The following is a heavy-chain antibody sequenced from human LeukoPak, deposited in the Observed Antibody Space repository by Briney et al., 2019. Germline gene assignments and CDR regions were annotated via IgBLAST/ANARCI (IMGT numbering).Heavy chain of an antibody. J-gene: IGHJ5*02. Sequence: GGSLRLSCAASGFDPTTYAMTWVRQAPAKGLEWVSSIRIGGGGTYYADSVKGRFTISRDNSENTLHLQMNNLRVEDTARYFCARCMVLSQGWCNWFDPWGQGTLVTDSS. CDR3: ARCMVLSQGWCNWFDP. V-gene: IGHV3-23*01. CDR1: GFDPTTYA. CDR2: IRIGGGGT. D-gene: IGHD6-13*01.